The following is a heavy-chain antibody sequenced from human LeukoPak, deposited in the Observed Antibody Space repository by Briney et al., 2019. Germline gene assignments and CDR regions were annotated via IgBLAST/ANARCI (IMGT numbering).Heavy chain of an antibody. CDR2: IWYDRSKNDRSKK. V-gene: IGHV3-33*01. D-gene: IGHD1-26*01. CDR3: ARVGGSNAFDI. J-gene: IGHJ3*02. CDR1: GFTFSSYG. Sequence: GGSLRLSCAASGFTFSSYGMHWVRQAPGKGLEWVAVIWYDRSKNDRSKKYYADSVKGRFTISRDNAKNTLSLQMNSLRAEDTAVYYCARVGGSNAFDIWGQGTMVIVSS.